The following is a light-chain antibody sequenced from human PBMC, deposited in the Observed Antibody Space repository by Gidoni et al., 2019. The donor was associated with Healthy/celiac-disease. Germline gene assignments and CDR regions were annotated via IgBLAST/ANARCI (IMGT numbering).Light chain of an antibody. CDR1: QGISSY. Sequence: DIQLTPSPSFLSASVGDRVTITCRASQGISSYLAWYQQKPGKAPKLLIYAASTLQSGVPSRFSGSGSGTEFTLTISSLQPEDFATYYCQQLNSYPRTFXGXTRVEIQ. V-gene: IGKV1-9*01. CDR3: QQLNSYPRT. CDR2: AAS. J-gene: IGKJ4*01.